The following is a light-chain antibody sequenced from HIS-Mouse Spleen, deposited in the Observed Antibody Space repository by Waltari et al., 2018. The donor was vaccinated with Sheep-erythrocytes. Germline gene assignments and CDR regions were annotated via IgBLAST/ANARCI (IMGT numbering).Light chain of an antibody. CDR2: DVS. CDR1: SSDVGGYNY. V-gene: IGLV2-11*01. Sequence: QPALTQPRSVSGSPGRSVTISCTGTSSDVGGYNYVSCYQQHPGKAPKLMIYDVSKRTSGVPDRCSGNQSGRTASLSFSVLQAEDEADYYCCAYAGSYNHVFATGTKVTVL. CDR3: CAYAGSYNHV. J-gene: IGLJ1*01.